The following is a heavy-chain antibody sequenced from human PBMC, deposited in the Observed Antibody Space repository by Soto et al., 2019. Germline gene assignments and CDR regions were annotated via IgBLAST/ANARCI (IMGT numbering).Heavy chain of an antibody. CDR2: ISYDGSNK. CDR3: AKDRRGETPPANYYYYYGMDV. CDR1: GFTFSSYG. V-gene: IGHV3-30*18. D-gene: IGHD2-2*01. J-gene: IGHJ6*02. Sequence: PGGSLRVSCAASGFTFSSYGMHWVRQAPGKGLEWVAVISYDGSNKYYADSVKGRFTISRDNSKNTLYLQMNSLRAEDTAVYYCAKDRRGETPPANYYYYYGMDVWGQGTTVTVSS.